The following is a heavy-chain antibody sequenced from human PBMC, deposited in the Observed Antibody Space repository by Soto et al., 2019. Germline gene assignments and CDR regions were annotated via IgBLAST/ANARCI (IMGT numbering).Heavy chain of an antibody. V-gene: IGHV5-51*01. D-gene: IGHD6-19*01. J-gene: IGHJ6*02. Sequence: PGESLKISCKGSGYSFSNYWIGWVRQMPGKGLEWMGIIYPGDSDTRYSPSFQGQVTISADTSISTAYLQWTSLKASDTAMYYCARSRRGAYSSGWYSLSGYYNYGIDVWGQGTKVTVS. CDR1: GYSFSNYW. CDR3: ARSRRGAYSSGWYSLSGYYNYGIDV. CDR2: IYPGDSDT.